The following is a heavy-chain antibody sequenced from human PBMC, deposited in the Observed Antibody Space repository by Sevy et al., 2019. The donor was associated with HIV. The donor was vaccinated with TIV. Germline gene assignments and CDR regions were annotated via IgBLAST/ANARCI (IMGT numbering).Heavy chain of an antibody. Sequence: GGSLRLSCAASGFTFSSYWMSWVRQAPGKGLEWVANIKQDGSARYYEDSVKGRFTISRDNTKNSLYLQMNSLRVEDTAVYYCARDSQNIVVVPAATINYYYSYYMDVWGKGTTVTVSS. D-gene: IGHD2-2*01. CDR2: IKQDGSAR. CDR3: ARDSQNIVVVPAATINYYYSYYMDV. J-gene: IGHJ6*03. V-gene: IGHV3-7*01. CDR1: GFTFSSYW.